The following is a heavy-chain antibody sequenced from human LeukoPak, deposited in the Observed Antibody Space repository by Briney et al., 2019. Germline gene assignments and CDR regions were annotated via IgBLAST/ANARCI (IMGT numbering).Heavy chain of an antibody. J-gene: IGHJ6*02. Sequence: ASVKVSCKASGYTFTSYDINWVRQATGQGLEWMGWMNPNSGNTGYAQKFQGRFTMTRDTSISTAYMELSGLRSDDTAVYYCARGNVDCYGTDVWGRGTAVTVSS. CDR2: MNPNSGNT. CDR3: ARGNVDCYGTDV. CDR1: GYTFTSYD. V-gene: IGHV1-8*01.